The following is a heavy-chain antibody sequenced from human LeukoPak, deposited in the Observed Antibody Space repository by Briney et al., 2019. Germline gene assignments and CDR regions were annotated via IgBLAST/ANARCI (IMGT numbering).Heavy chain of an antibody. CDR3: ARGNRYFDY. CDR1: GFTFSSYA. Sequence: GGSLRLSCAASGFTFSSYAMSWVRQAPGKGLEWVANIKQDGSEKYYVDSVKGRFTISRDNAKNSLYLQMNSLRAEDTAVYYCARGNRYFDYWGQGTLVTVSS. D-gene: IGHD1-14*01. V-gene: IGHV3-7*01. CDR2: IKQDGSEK. J-gene: IGHJ4*02.